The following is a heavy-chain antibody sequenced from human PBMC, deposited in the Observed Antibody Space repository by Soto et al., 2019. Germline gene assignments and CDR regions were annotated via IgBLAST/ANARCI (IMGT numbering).Heavy chain of an antibody. Sequence: EGSLRLSCAASGFTFSSYAMSWVRQAPGKGLEWVSAISGSGGSTYYADSVKGRFTISRDNSKNTLYLQMNSLRAEDTAVYYCAKDRDTIVVVVAATDWFDPWGQGTLVTVSS. V-gene: IGHV3-23*01. CDR2: ISGSGGST. CDR3: AKDRDTIVVVVAATDWFDP. D-gene: IGHD2-15*01. J-gene: IGHJ5*02. CDR1: GFTFSSYA.